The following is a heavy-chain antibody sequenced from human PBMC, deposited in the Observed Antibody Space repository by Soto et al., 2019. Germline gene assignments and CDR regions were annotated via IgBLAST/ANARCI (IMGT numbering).Heavy chain of an antibody. CDR1: GYTFTSYA. J-gene: IGHJ6*02. Sequence: ASVKVSCKASGYTFTSYAMHWVRQAPGQRLEWMGWINAGNGNTKYSQKLQGRVTMTTDTSTSTAYMELRSLRSDDTAVYYCVSNSYPYYGMDVWGQGTTVTVSS. V-gene: IGHV1-3*01. D-gene: IGHD5-18*01. CDR3: VSNSYPYYGMDV. CDR2: INAGNGNT.